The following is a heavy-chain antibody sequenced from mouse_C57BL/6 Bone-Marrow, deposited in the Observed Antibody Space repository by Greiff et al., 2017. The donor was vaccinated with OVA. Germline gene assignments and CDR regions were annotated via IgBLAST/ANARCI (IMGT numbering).Heavy chain of an antibody. J-gene: IGHJ4*01. Sequence: DVKLVESGGDLVKPGGSLKLSCAASGFTFSSYGMSWVRQTPDKRLEWVATISSGGSYTCYPDSVKGRFTISRDNAKNTLYLQMSSLKSEDTAMYYCARPLHYYGSSYAMDYWGQGTSVTVSS. CDR3: ARPLHYYGSSYAMDY. D-gene: IGHD1-1*01. CDR2: ISSGGSYT. V-gene: IGHV5-6*02. CDR1: GFTFSSYG.